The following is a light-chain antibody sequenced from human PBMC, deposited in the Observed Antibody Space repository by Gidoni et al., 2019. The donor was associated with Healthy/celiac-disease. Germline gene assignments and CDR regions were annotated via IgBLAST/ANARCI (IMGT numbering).Light chain of an antibody. CDR2: QES. Sequence: SYELTQPPSVSVSPGQTASITCTGDKLGDTYACWYQQKQGQSPVLVIYQESKRPSGIPERFSGSNSGNTATLTISGTQAMDEADYYCQAWDSSTVVFGGGTKLTVL. V-gene: IGLV3-1*01. CDR1: KLGDTY. J-gene: IGLJ2*01. CDR3: QAWDSSTVV.